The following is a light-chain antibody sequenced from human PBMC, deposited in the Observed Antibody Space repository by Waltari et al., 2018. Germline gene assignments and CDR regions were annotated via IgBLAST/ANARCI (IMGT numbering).Light chain of an antibody. Sequence: DIQMTQSPSTLSASVGDRVTITCRASQSIGSSLAWYQQKPGKAPKVVIYEASSLESGVPSRFSGSGSGTEFTLTISSLQPDDCATYYCQQCNSYLLTFGGGTKVEIK. CDR3: QQCNSYLLT. CDR1: QSIGSS. CDR2: EAS. J-gene: IGKJ4*01. V-gene: IGKV1-5*03.